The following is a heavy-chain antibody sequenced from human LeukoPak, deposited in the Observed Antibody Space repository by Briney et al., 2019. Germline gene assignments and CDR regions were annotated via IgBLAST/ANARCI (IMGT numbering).Heavy chain of an antibody. CDR1: GSTLAELS. CDR3: ATVMLNCSSTSCYQYYFDY. CDR2: FDPEECET. D-gene: IGHD2-2*01. V-gene: IGHV1-24*01. J-gene: IGHJ4*02. Sequence: GAPVKGSCKVSGSTLAELSMHWVRQAPGKGLEWMGGFDPEECETNYAQKFQGRVTMTEDTSTDTALMELSSLRSEEPAVYSCATVMLNCSSTSCYQYYFDYWGQGTLVTVSS.